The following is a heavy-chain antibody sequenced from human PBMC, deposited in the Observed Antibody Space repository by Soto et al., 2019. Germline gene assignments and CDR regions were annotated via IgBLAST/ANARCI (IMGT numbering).Heavy chain of an antibody. CDR1: GFSFSSYA. J-gene: IGHJ4*02. CDR2: ISARGGRL. V-gene: IGHV3-23*01. Sequence: EVQLLESGGGLVQPGGSLRLACTASGFSFSSYAMVWVRQAPGKGLEWVSVISARGGRLYSADSVKGRFTISRDNSKNVLSLEMNNLTEEDAVTYFWAKGAIKYRASVGYWGQGTLVLVSS. D-gene: IGHD2-2*01. CDR3: AKGAIKYRASVGY.